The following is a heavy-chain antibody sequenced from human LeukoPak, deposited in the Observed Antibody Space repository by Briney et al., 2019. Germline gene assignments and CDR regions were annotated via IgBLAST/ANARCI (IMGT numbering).Heavy chain of an antibody. J-gene: IGHJ4*01. CDR3: VRYCGSENYCISY. D-gene: IGHD3-10*01. Sequence: SETLSLTCAVYGASFSANYWIWIRQPPGKGLEWIGEINHSGTITYKPSLKSRLTISADTSKNQFSLKLSSVTAADTAVYYCVRYCGSENYCISYWDQGTLVTVSS. V-gene: IGHV4-34*01. CDR1: GASFSANY. CDR2: INHSGTI.